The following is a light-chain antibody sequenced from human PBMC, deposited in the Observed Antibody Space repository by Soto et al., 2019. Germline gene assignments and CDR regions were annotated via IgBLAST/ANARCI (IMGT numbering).Light chain of an antibody. CDR3: QQLNSYPRT. V-gene: IGKV1-9*01. Sequence: IQLTQSPSSLSASVGDRVTISCRASQGISTSLTWYQQKPGKAPKLLIFAASTLQSGVPSRFSGSGSGTDCTLTISSRQPADFATYYCQQLNSYPRTFGKGTKVEIK. CDR1: QGISTS. J-gene: IGKJ1*01. CDR2: AAS.